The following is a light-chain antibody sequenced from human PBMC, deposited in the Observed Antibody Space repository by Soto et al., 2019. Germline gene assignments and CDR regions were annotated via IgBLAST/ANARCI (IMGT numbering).Light chain of an antibody. V-gene: IGLV2-14*01. CDR2: GVS. J-gene: IGLJ2*01. CDR1: SSDIGAYHY. CDR3: SSYSSSSSLVV. Sequence: QSALTQPASVSGSPGQSITISCTGTSSDIGAYHYVSWYQQHPGKAPKLIISGVSSRPSGVSNRFSASKSGYTASLTISGLQAEDEADYYCSSYSSSSSLVVFGGGTKVTVL.